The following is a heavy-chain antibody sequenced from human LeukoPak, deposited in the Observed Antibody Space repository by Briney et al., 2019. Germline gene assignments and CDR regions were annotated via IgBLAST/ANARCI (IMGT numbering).Heavy chain of an antibody. CDR2: IYTSEST. CDR1: GGSISSSNHY. V-gene: IGHV4-61*02. J-gene: IGHJ4*02. Sequence: SQTLSLTCSVSGGSISSSNHYWSWIRQPAGKGLEWIGRIYTSESTNYNPSLKSRVTISVDTSRNQFSLKLSSVTAADTAVYYCARGLWFGDENPPYFDYWGQGILVTVSS. D-gene: IGHD3-10*01. CDR3: ARGLWFGDENPPYFDY.